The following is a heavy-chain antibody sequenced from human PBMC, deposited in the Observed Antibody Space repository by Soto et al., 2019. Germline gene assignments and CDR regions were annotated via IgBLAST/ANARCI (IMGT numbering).Heavy chain of an antibody. V-gene: IGHV2-5*02. J-gene: IGHJ5*01. CDR3: PRRVIYFDLWEVGTFDS. D-gene: IGHD1-26*01. CDR2: IYWDNDR. CDR1: GFSLSSSGVG. Sequence: QISLKESGPTLVEPTETLTLTCSFSGFSLSSSGVGVGWFRQAPGKALECLAIIYWDNDRRYNPSLKHRLSITQDISKTHVVPIMTYMEHVDTGTYCRPRRVIYFDLWEVGTFDSWGQGAPVTVS.